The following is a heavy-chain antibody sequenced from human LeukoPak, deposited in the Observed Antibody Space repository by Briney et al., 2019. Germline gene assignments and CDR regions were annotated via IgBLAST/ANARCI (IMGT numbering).Heavy chain of an antibody. D-gene: IGHD5-12*01. J-gene: IGHJ4*02. Sequence: GGSLRLSCAASGFTFSDYWMTWIRQIPGKGLEWVANIKEDGSQKYYVDSVEGRFTISRDNAKDSLFLEMNSLRAEDTAVYYCTRDSGWPRLYYWGQGTLVTVSS. CDR1: GFTFSDYW. V-gene: IGHV3-7*01. CDR2: IKEDGSQK. CDR3: TRDSGWPRLYY.